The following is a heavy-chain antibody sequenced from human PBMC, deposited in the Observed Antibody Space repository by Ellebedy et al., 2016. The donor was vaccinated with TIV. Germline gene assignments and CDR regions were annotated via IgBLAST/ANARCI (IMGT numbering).Heavy chain of an antibody. CDR3: ATHSGNNREQPH. D-gene: IGHD1-26*01. CDR2: IYPGDFKT. CDR1: GYRFXNSW. Sequence: GESLKISCKAFGYRFXNSWXXWVRHMPGKGXEWMGVIYPGDFKTRYSPSFQGQVTMSVDRSISTAYLHWWSLKASDTAVYYCATHSGNNREQPHWGQGTLVTVSS. J-gene: IGHJ4*02. V-gene: IGHV5-51*01.